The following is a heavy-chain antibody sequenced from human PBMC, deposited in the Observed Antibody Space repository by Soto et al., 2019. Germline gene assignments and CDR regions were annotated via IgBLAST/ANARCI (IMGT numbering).Heavy chain of an antibody. CDR2: INHSGST. D-gene: IGHD3-10*01. V-gene: IGHV4-34*01. J-gene: IGHJ6*02. CDR3: ARNSVYYYYYGMDV. Sequence: SETLSLTCAVYGGSFSGYYWSWIRQPPGKGLEWIGEINHSGSTNYNPSLKSRVTISVDTSKNQFSLKLSSVTAADTAVYYCARNSVYYYYYGMDVWGQGTTVTGS. CDR1: GGSFSGYY.